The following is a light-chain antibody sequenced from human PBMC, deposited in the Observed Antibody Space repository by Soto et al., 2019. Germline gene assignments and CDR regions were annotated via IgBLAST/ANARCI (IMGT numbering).Light chain of an antibody. CDR3: KQYNNWPIT. Sequence: EIVMTQSPATLSVSPGERATLSCRASQSVSSNLAWYQQKPGQAPRLLIYGAYTRATGIPARFSGSGSGTEFTLTIRSLQSEDFAVYYCKQYNNWPITFGQGTRLEIK. V-gene: IGKV3-15*01. CDR1: QSVSSN. J-gene: IGKJ5*01. CDR2: GAY.